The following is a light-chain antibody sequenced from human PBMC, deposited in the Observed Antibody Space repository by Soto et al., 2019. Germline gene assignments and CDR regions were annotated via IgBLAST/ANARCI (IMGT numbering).Light chain of an antibody. Sequence: ERVMTQSPDTPSVSPGERAPLSCRASQTVSRNLAWYQQRPGQAPRLLIYDISNRATGVPARFSGSGSETEFTLTIRSLQSEDFAVYFCQQYNNWPSFGQGTRLEIK. CDR2: DIS. CDR1: QTVSRN. CDR3: QQYNNWPS. J-gene: IGKJ5*01. V-gene: IGKV3-15*01.